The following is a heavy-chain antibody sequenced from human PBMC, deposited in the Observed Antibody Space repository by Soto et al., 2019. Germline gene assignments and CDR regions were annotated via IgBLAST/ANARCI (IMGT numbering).Heavy chain of an antibody. CDR2: IYWDDDK. CDR3: AHIPTSPDGYKNYYFDY. CDR1: GFSLSTSGVG. Sequence: QITLKESGPTLVKPTQTLTLTCTFSGFSLSTSGVGVGWIRQPPGKALEWLALIYWDDDKRYSPSLKSRLTITKDTSKNQVVLTMTNMDPVDTATYYCAHIPTSPDGYKNYYFDYWGQEPWSPSPQ. V-gene: IGHV2-5*02. J-gene: IGHJ4*01. D-gene: IGHD5-12*01.